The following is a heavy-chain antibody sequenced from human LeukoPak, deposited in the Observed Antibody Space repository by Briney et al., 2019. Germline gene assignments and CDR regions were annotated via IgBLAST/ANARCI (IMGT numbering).Heavy chain of an antibody. J-gene: IGHJ5*01. V-gene: IGHV3-11*04. CDR1: GLSFSDYY. CDR3: ARDHDSGDYDS. D-gene: IGHD4-17*01. Sequence: GGSLRLSCAASGLSFSDYYISWIRQAPGRGLEWISYISSSGVSIHYADSVKGRFTVSRDNTEKLVYLQMNSLRVEDTAVYYCARDHDSGDYDSWGQGTLVTVSS. CDR2: ISSSGVSI.